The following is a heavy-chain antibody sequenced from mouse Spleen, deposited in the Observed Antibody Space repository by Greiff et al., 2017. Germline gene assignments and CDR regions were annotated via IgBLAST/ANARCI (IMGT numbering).Heavy chain of an antibody. J-gene: IGHJ4*01. D-gene: IGHD2-4*01. Sequence: VQLQQPGAELVMPGASVKLSCKASGYTFTSYWMHWVKQRPGQGLEWIGDIYPGSGSTNYNEKFKSKATLTVDTSSSTAYMQLSSLTSEDSAVYYCARSTMIAMDYWGQGTSVTVSS. CDR3: ARSTMIAMDY. CDR2: IYPGSGST. V-gene: IGHV1-55*01. CDR1: GYTFTSYW.